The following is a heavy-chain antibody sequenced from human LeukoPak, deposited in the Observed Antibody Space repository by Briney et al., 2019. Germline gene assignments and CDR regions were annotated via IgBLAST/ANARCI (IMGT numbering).Heavy chain of an antibody. V-gene: IGHV4-34*01. Sequence: PSETLSLTCAVYGGSFSGYYWSWIRQPPGKGLEWIGEINHSGSTNYNPSLKSRVTISVDTSKNQFSLKLSSVTAADTAVYYCARSGYCSSTSCRRYYYDFWGGYVNWFDPWGQGTLVTVSS. CDR1: GGSFSGYY. D-gene: IGHD2-2*01. CDR3: ARSGYCSSTSCRRYYYDFWGGYVNWFDP. CDR2: INHSGST. J-gene: IGHJ5*02.